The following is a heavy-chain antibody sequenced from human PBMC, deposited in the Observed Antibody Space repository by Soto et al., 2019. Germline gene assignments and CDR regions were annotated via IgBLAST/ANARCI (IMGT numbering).Heavy chain of an antibody. Sequence: EVQLVQSGAEVKKPGESLRISCKGSGYSFTSYWISWVRQMPGKGLEWMGRIDPSDSYTNYSPSFQGHVTISADKSISTAYLQWSSLKASDTAMYYCARHRYYDFWSQYRPAHYYYGMDVWGQGTTVTVSS. CDR1: GYSFTSYW. D-gene: IGHD3-3*01. J-gene: IGHJ6*02. CDR3: ARHRYYDFWSQYRPAHYYYGMDV. V-gene: IGHV5-10-1*03. CDR2: IDPSDSYT.